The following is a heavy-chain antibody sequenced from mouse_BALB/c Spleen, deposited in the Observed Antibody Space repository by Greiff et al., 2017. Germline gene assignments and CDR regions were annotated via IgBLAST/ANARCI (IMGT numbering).Heavy chain of an antibody. V-gene: IGHV1-80*01. Sequence: VQLQQSGAELVRPGSSVKISCKASGYAFSSYWMNWVKQRPGQGLEWIGQIYPGDGDTNYNGKFKGKATLTADKSSSTAYMQLSSLTSEDSAVYFCARNYYGSSYFFAYWGQGTLVTVSA. J-gene: IGHJ3*01. CDR3: ARNYYGSSYFFAY. CDR2: IYPGDGDT. CDR1: GYAFSSYW. D-gene: IGHD1-1*01.